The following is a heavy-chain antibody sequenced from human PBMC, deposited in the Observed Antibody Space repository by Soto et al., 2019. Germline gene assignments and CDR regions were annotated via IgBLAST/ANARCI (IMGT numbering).Heavy chain of an antibody. J-gene: IGHJ4*02. Sequence: PSETLSLTCTVSGGSISSYYWSWIRQPPGKGLEWIGYIYYSGSTNYNPSLKSRVTISVDTSKNQFSLKLSSVTAADTAVYYCARSLLSEPSGVRGYLTSGHFPDYWGQGTLVTVSS. D-gene: IGHD3-3*02. V-gene: IGHV4-59*08. CDR1: GGSISSYY. CDR2: IYYSGST. CDR3: ARSLLSEPSGVRGYLTSGHFPDY.